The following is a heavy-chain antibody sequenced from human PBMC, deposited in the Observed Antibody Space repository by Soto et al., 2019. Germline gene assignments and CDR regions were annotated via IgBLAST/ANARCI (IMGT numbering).Heavy chain of an antibody. Sequence: PSGTLSLTCAVSGGFISSYYWSWIRQPPGKGLEWIGYIYYSGSTNYNPSLKSRVTISVDTSKNQFSLKLSSVTAADTAVYYCARDWYYGSGSYGWFDPWGQGTLVTVSS. V-gene: IGHV4-59*01. CDR1: GGFISSYY. D-gene: IGHD3-10*01. CDR2: IYYSGST. J-gene: IGHJ5*02. CDR3: ARDWYYGSGSYGWFDP.